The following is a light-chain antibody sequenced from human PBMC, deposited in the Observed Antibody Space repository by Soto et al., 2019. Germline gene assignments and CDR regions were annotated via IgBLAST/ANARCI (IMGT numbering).Light chain of an antibody. J-gene: IGLJ2*01. Sequence: QSALTQPASVAGYPGQSITISCTGTSSDVGGYNYVSWYQQHPGKAPKLMIYDVSNRPSGVSNRFSGSRSGNTASLTISGLQGEDEADYYCSSYTSSSTVVFGGGTKVTVL. V-gene: IGLV2-14*01. CDR3: SSYTSSSTVV. CDR1: SSDVGGYNY. CDR2: DVS.